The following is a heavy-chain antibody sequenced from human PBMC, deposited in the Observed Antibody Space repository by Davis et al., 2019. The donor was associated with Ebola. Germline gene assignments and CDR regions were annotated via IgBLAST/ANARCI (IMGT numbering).Heavy chain of an antibody. CDR3: ARVDLGYCSSTSCYRGQGMSYNWFDP. CDR1: GGSISSSSYY. J-gene: IGHJ5*02. V-gene: IGHV4-39*07. CDR2: IYYSGST. Sequence: MPSETLSLTCTVSGGSISSSSYYWGWIRQPPGKGLEWIGSIYYSGSTYYNPSLKSRVTISVDTSKNQFSLKLSSVTAADTAVYYCARVDLGYCSSTSCYRGQGMSYNWFDPWGQGTLVTVSS. D-gene: IGHD2-2*01.